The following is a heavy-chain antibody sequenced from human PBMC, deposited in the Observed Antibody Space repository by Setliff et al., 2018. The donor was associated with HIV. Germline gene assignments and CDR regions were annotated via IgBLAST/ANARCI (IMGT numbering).Heavy chain of an antibody. CDR1: GYTFISYA. CDR3: ARDGGDTATFSDY. D-gene: IGHD5-18*01. J-gene: IGHJ4*02. V-gene: IGHV1-18*01. CDR2: INPNNGNT. Sequence: ASVKVSCKASGYTFISYAVYWVRQAPGQGLEWVGWINPNNGNTNYAQNFQGRVSMTTTDTSTTTAYMELRSLTSDDAAVYYCARDGGDTATFSDYWGQGTLVTVSS.